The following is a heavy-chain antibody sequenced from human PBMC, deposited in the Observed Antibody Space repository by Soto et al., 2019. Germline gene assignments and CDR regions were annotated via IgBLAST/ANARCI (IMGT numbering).Heavy chain of an antibody. V-gene: IGHV1-69*01. Sequence: QVQLVQSGAEVKKPGSSVRVSCKASGDTSDSFSISWVRQAPVQGLEWMGGIIPMFGTGNYAQKFQGRLTSTADESKGTSYMDLKSLRSEDTAVYFCARENRDDNSGWYSSSDWFDPWGQGTLVTVSS. CDR1: GDTSDSFS. CDR2: IIPMFGTG. D-gene: IGHD6-19*01. J-gene: IGHJ5*02. CDR3: ARENRDDNSGWYSSSDWFDP.